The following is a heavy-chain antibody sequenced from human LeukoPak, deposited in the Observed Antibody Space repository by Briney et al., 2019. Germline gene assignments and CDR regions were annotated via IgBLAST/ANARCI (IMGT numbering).Heavy chain of an antibody. CDR1: GFTFSSYA. V-gene: IGHV3-33*08. CDR2: IWYDGSNK. Sequence: GGSLRLSCAASGFTFSSYAMSWVRQAPGKGLEWVAVIWYDGSNKYYADSVKGRFTISRDNSKNTLYLQMNSLRAEDTAVYYCARGPNYYDSSGYSDYWGQGTLVTVSS. CDR3: ARGPNYYDSSGYSDY. J-gene: IGHJ4*02. D-gene: IGHD3-22*01.